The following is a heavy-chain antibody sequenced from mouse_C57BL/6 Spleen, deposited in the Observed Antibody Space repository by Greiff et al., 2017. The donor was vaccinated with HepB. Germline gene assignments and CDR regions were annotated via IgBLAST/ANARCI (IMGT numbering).Heavy chain of an antibody. Sequence: EVQLQESGPGLVKPSQTVFLTCTVTGISITTGNYRWSWIRQFPGNKLEWIGYIYYSGTITYNQSLTSRTTIPRDTPKNQFFLEMNSLTAEDTATYYWARDNDYDPGAMDYWGQGTSVTVSS. D-gene: IGHD2-4*01. J-gene: IGHJ4*01. CDR2: IYYSGTI. V-gene: IGHV3-5*01. CDR3: ARDNDYDPGAMDY. CDR1: GISITTGNYR.